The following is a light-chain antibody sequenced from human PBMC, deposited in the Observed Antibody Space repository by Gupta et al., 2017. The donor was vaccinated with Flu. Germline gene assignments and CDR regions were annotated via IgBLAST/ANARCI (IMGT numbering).Light chain of an antibody. CDR1: QSVLYSSNNKNY. V-gene: IGKV4-1*01. CDR2: WAA. CDR3: QHYYDNPYT. J-gene: IGKJ2*01. Sequence: LGERAAINCKSSQSVLYSSNNKNYLAWYQQKPGQPPKLLMRWAATRESGVPDRFSGSGSGTEFTLTISSLQTEDVAVYYCQHYYDNPYTFGQGTKLEIK.